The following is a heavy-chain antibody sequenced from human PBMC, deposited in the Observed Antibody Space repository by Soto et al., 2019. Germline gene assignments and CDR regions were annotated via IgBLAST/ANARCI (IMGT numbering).Heavy chain of an antibody. D-gene: IGHD3-3*02. CDR3: VRDGVAISNKKYNWFEL. J-gene: IGHJ5*02. Sequence: ASVKVSCKASGYSFTPYSMQWVRQAPGQRLEWMGWINVGKGNTEYSRKFQGRLTVTRDTSASTVYMELSNLRSEDTAVYYCVRDGVAISNKKYNWFELWGEGTLVSVSS. CDR1: GYSFTPYS. CDR2: INVGKGNT. V-gene: IGHV1-3*01.